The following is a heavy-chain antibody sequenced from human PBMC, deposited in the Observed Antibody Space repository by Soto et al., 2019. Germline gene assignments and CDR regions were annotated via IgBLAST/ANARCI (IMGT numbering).Heavy chain of an antibody. D-gene: IGHD3-22*01. CDR2: ISAYNGNT. V-gene: IGHV1-18*01. CDR1: GYTFTNYG. J-gene: IGHJ3*02. CDR3: ARHIRGYYYDSSGYLSYDAFDI. Sequence: ASVKVSCKASGYTFTNYGISWVRQAPGQGLEWMGWISAYNGNTNYAQKLQGRVTMTTDTSTSTAYMELRSLRSDDTAVYYCARHIRGYYYDSSGYLSYDAFDIWGQGTMVTVSS.